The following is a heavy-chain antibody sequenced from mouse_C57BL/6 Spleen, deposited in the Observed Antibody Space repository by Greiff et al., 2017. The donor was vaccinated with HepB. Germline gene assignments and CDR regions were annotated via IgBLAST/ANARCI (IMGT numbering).Heavy chain of an antibody. CDR3: ARCGTATGYGDV. Sequence: VQLQQSGPELVKPGASVKMSCKASGYTFTDYNMHWVKQSHGKSLEWIGYINPNNGGTSYNQKFKGKATLTVNKSSSTAYMELRSLTSEDSAVYYCARCGTATGYGDVWGTETTVTVSS. V-gene: IGHV1-22*01. J-gene: IGHJ1*03. CDR2: INPNNGGT. D-gene: IGHD1-1*01. CDR1: GYTFTDYN.